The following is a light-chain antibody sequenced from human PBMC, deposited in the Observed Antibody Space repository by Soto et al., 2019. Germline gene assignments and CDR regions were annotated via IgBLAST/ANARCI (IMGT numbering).Light chain of an antibody. V-gene: IGKV1-5*03. CDR1: QSIGSW. CDR3: QQYGSYSPWT. J-gene: IGKJ1*01. CDR2: KAS. Sequence: DIQMTQSPTTLSASVGDRVTITCRASQSIGSWLAWYQQKPGKAPKLLIYKASTLESGVPSRFSGSGSGTEFMLTISSLQPDDFESYYCQQYGSYSPWTFGQGTKVEIK.